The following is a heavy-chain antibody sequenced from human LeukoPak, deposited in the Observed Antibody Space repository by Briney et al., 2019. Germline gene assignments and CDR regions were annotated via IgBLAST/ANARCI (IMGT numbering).Heavy chain of an antibody. CDR1: GGTFSSYA. Sequence: GASVKVSCKASGGTFSSYAISWVRQAPGQGLEWMGGIIPIFGTANYAQKFQGRVTITTDESTSTAYMELSSLRSEDTAVYYCVRDRGVAAAGTDYFDYWGQGTLVTVSS. V-gene: IGHV1-69*05. CDR2: IIPIFGTA. D-gene: IGHD6-13*01. CDR3: VRDRGVAAAGTDYFDY. J-gene: IGHJ4*02.